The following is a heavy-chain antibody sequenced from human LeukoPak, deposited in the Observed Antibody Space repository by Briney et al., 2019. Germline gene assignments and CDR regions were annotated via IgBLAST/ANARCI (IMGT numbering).Heavy chain of an antibody. V-gene: IGHV3-11*01. CDR2: ISSVGSST. D-gene: IGHD3-10*01. J-gene: IGHJ4*02. CDR1: GFTFSGDY. Sequence: PGGSLRLSCAASGFTFSGDYMSWIRQAPGKGLEWVSYISSVGSSTVYADSAKGRFTISRDNAKSSLFLQMNSLRAEDTAVYYCARARGAGPGAHFDYWGQGTPVIVSS. CDR3: ARARGAGPGAHFDY.